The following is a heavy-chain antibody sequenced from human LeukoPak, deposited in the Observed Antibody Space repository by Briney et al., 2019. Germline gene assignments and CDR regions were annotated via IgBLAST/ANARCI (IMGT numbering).Heavy chain of an antibody. CDR3: ARDKSGRDYGDLVFDP. D-gene: IGHD4-17*01. CDR1: GYTFTSYG. J-gene: IGHJ5*02. V-gene: IGHV1-18*01. Sequence: ASVKVSCKASGYTFTSYGISWVRQAPGQGLEWMGWISAYNGNTNYAQKLQGRVTMTTDTSTSTAYMELRCLRSDDTAVYYCARDKSGRDYGDLVFDPWGQGTLVTVSS. CDR2: ISAYNGNT.